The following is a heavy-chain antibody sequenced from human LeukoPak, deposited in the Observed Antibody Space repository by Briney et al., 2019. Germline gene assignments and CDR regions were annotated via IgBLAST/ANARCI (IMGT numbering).Heavy chain of an antibody. CDR2: INYTGGT. J-gene: IGHJ4*02. CDR1: SGSINTSHYH. CDR3: ARLDWNYDVY. Sequence: KPSETLSLTCTVSSGSINTSHYHWGWIRQPPGKGLEWIGNINYTGGTYYNPSLESRVTLSIDTSKNQFSLKLSYVTAADTAVYYCARLDWNYDVYWGQGALVTVSS. D-gene: IGHD1-7*01. V-gene: IGHV4-39*01.